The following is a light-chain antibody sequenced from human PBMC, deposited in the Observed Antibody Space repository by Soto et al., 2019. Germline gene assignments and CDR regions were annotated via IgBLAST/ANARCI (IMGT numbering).Light chain of an antibody. CDR1: QSVDSRF. Sequence: EIVLTQSPGTLSLSPGERVTLSCRASQSVDSRFLAWYQQKPGQAPRLLVYGASIRATGIPDRFSGSGSGTDFTLSIRRLEPEDFAVYYWQQYDSSRTFGQGTKVE. J-gene: IGKJ1*01. CDR3: QQYDSSRT. V-gene: IGKV3-20*01. CDR2: GAS.